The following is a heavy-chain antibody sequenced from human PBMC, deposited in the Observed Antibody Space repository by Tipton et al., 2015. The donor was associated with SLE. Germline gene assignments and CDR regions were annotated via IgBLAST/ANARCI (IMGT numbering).Heavy chain of an antibody. V-gene: IGHV3-9*01. Sequence: SLRLSCAASGFTFDDYAMHWVRQAPGKGLEWVSGVSWNSGSIGYADSVKGRFTISRDNAKNSLYLQMNSLRAEDTALYYCAKGISGHDAFDIRGQGTMVTVSS. CDR3: AKGISGHDAFDI. J-gene: IGHJ3*02. CDR1: GFTFDDYA. D-gene: IGHD6-25*01. CDR2: VSWNSGSI.